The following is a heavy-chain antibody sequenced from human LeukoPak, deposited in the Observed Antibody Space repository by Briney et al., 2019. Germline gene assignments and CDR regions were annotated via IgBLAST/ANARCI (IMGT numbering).Heavy chain of an antibody. Sequence: PSQTLSLTCTVSGGSISSGGYSWSWIRQHPGKGLEWIGYIYYSGSTYYNPSLKGRVTISVDTSKNQFSLKLSSVTAADTAVYYCARALSCSSTSCYISGEFDYWGQGTLVTVSS. CDR2: IYYSGST. CDR1: GGSISSGGYS. CDR3: ARALSCSSTSCYISGEFDY. D-gene: IGHD2-2*02. J-gene: IGHJ4*02. V-gene: IGHV4-31*03.